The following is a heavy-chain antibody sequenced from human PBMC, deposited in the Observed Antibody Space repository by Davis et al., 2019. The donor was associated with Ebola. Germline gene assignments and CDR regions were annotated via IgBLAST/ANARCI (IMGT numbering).Heavy chain of an antibody. CDR1: GFNFGEYA. J-gene: IGHJ4*02. D-gene: IGHD2/OR15-2a*01. CDR3: ARDNSNTHWPYYFDY. CDR2: IKQDGSEK. V-gene: IGHV3-7*01. Sequence: PGGSLRLSCTASGFNFGEYALTWVRQAPGKGLEWVANIKQDGSEKYYVDSVKGRFTISRDNAKNSLYLQMNSLRVEDTAVYYCARDNSNTHWPYYFDYWGQRTLVTVSS.